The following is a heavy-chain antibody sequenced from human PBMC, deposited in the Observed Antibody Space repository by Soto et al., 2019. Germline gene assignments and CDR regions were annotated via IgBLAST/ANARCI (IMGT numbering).Heavy chain of an antibody. J-gene: IGHJ4*02. V-gene: IGHV4-30-4*01. Sequence: SETLSLTCTVSGGSISSGDYYWSWIRQPPGKGLEWIGYIYYSGSTYYNPSLKSRVTISVDTSKNQFSLKLSSVTAADTAVYYCAREQYYYDSSATEIDYWRQGTLVTVSS. CDR3: AREQYYYDSSATEIDY. CDR1: GGSISSGDYY. CDR2: IYYSGST. D-gene: IGHD3-22*01.